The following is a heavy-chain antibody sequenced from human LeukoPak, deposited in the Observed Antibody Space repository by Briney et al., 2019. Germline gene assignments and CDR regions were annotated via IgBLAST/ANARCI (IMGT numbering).Heavy chain of an antibody. J-gene: IGHJ1*01. D-gene: IGHD4/OR15-4a*01. Sequence: GSLRLSCEALGFNINNAWVSWVRQTSGKGLEWVGRIKSKADGGTIDFAAPVTDRFTISRDDSKNLMHLQLNSLKTEDSGVYFCTTDRLFFQHWGQGTVVTVS. V-gene: IGHV3-15*01. CDR1: GFNINNAW. CDR3: TTDRLFFQH. CDR2: IKSKADGGTI.